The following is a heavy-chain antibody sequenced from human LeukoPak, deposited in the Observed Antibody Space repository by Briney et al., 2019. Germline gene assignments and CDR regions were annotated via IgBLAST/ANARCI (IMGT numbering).Heavy chain of an antibody. J-gene: IGHJ6*03. Sequence: GGSLRLSCAASGFTFSSYGMHWVRQAPGKGLEWVAVIWYDGSNKYYADSVKGRFTISRDNSKNTLYLQMNSLRAEDTAVYYCAKTSQNYYYMDVWGKGTTVTVSS. CDR1: GFTFSSYG. V-gene: IGHV3-33*06. CDR2: IWYDGSNK. CDR3: AKTSQNYYYMDV.